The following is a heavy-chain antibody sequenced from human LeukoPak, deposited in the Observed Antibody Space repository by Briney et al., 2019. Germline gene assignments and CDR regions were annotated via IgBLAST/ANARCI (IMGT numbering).Heavy chain of an antibody. V-gene: IGHV4-39*07. J-gene: IGHJ5*02. CDR3: ARGCSPSGDQTKGNWFDP. CDR1: GGSISSSSYY. CDR2: IDYSGST. D-gene: IGHD4-17*01. Sequence: SETLSLTCTVSGGSISSSSYYWGWIRQPPGKGLEWLGSIDYSGSTYYNPSLKSRVTISVDTSKNQFSLKLRSVTAADTAVCYCARGCSPSGDQTKGNWFDPWGQGTLVTVSS.